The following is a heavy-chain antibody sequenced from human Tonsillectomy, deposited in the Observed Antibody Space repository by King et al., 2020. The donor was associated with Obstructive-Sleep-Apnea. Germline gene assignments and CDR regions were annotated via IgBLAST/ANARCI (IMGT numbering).Heavy chain of an antibody. D-gene: IGHD1-26*01. CDR3: ARHRSGSYYIFDY. V-gene: IGHV4-59*08. CDR1: GGSISNYY. CDR2: IYYSGST. J-gene: IGHJ4*02. Sequence: VQLQESGPGLVKPSETLSLTCSVSGGSISNYYWSWIRQPPGKGLEWIGYIYYSGSTLSNPSLKSRVTISEDTSKNQFSLKLSSVTAADTAVFYCARHRSGSYYIFDYWGQGTLVTVSS.